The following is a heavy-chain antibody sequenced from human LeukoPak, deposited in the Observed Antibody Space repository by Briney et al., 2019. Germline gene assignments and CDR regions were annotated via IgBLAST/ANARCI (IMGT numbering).Heavy chain of an antibody. D-gene: IGHD3-10*01. CDR3: AKVAKYYYGSETYYFFEH. CDR2: ITRSSIYI. J-gene: IGHJ4*02. CDR1: GFTFSSYT. Sequence: GGSLRLSCAASGFTFSSYTMNWVRLAPGKGLEWVSSITRSSIYIHYADSVKGRFTISRDNAKNSLSLQMNSLRVEDTAVCYCAKVAKYYYGSETYYFFEHWGQGTPVTASS. V-gene: IGHV3-21*01.